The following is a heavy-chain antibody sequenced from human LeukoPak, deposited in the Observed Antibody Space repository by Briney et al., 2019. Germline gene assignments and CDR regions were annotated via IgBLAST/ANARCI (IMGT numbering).Heavy chain of an antibody. CDR3: ARAVGSGWSSYFDY. D-gene: IGHD6-19*01. CDR1: VYTFTICG. J-gene: IGHJ4*02. V-gene: IGHV1-18*01. CDR2: LTTYNGNT. Sequence: SEKLSCNSSVYTFTICGIIWARDPRGQALEYRIWLTTYNGNTKYAQKVQGRVTMTTDTSTSTAYMELRSLRSDDTAVYYCARAVGSGWSSYFDYWGQGTLVAVSS.